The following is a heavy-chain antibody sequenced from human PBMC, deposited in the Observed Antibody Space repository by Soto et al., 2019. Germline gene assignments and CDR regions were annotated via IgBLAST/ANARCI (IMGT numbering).Heavy chain of an antibody. CDR1: GFTFSSYG. Sequence: QVQLVESGGGVVQPGRSLRLSCAASGFTFSSYGMHWVRQAPGKGLEWVAVIWYDGSNKYYADSVKGRFTISRDNSKNTLYLQMNSLRAEDTAVYYCAREALADDFWSGYYYGMDVWGQGTTVTVSS. CDR3: AREALADDFWSGYYYGMDV. J-gene: IGHJ6*02. CDR2: IWYDGSNK. D-gene: IGHD3-3*01. V-gene: IGHV3-33*01.